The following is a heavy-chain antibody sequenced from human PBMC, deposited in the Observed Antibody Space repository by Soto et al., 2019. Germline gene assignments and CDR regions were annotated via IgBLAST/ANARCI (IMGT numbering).Heavy chain of an antibody. CDR1: GFSLSTSGVS. D-gene: IGHD2-15*01. CDR2: IYWNDDK. V-gene: IGHV2-5*01. J-gene: IGHJ4*02. CDR3: AHRGYCSGGTCYTDYFDY. Sequence: SGPTLVNPTQTLTLTCTFSGFSLSTSGVSVGWIRQPPGKALEWLALIYWNDDKRYSPSLKSSLTITKDTSKNQVVLTMTNMDPVDTATYYCAHRGYCSGGTCYTDYFDYWGQGTLVTVSS.